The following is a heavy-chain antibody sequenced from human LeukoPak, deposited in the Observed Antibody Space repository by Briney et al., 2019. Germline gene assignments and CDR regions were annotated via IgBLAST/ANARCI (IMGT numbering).Heavy chain of an antibody. V-gene: IGHV3-33*01. CDR3: AREGYDSSGYYGFDY. Sequence: GGSLRLSCAASGFTFSSYGMHWVRRAPGKGLEWVAVIWYDGSNKYYADSVKGRFTISRDNSKNTLYLQMNSLRAEDTAVYYCAREGYDSSGYYGFDYWGQGTLVTVS. CDR1: GFTFSSYG. CDR2: IWYDGSNK. J-gene: IGHJ4*02. D-gene: IGHD3-22*01.